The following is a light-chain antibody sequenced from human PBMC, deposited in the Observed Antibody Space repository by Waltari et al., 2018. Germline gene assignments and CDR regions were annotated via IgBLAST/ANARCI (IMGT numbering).Light chain of an antibody. CDR3: ASKTDNAAVL. Sequence: QSALTQPTSVSGSPGQSITISCTGTSNDVGSYVCFSWYQHHPGKVPHLLIYDVHNRPSGASDRFSGSKSGNTASLTISGLQAGDEADYYCASKTDNAAVLFGGGTKVTVL. V-gene: IGLV2-14*03. CDR2: DVH. CDR1: SNDVGSYVC. J-gene: IGLJ3*02.